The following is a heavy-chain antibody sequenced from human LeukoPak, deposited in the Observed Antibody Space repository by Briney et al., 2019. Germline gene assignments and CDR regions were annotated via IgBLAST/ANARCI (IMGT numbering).Heavy chain of an antibody. CDR3: ARGDFSSGTYYFDY. CDR2: INPNSGGT. J-gene: IGHJ4*02. CDR1: GYTFTGYY. D-gene: IGHD6-25*01. V-gene: IGHV1-2*06. Sequence: ASVKVSCKASGYTFTGYYMHWVRQAPGQGLEWMGRINPNSGGTNYAQKFQGRGTMTRDTSISTAYMELSRLRSDDTAVYYCARGDFSSGTYYFDYWGQGTLVTVSS.